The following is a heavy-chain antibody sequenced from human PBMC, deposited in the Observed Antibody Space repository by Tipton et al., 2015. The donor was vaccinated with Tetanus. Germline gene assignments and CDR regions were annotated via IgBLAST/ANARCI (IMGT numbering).Heavy chain of an antibody. D-gene: IGHD2/OR15-2a*01. Sequence: TLSLTCTVSGGSITSSTYYWGWIRQPPGKGLEWIGTFYSGDSIFYNPSFKSRATISVDTPKNQISLRLTSVASADTAVYYCARHSSWFDPWGQGTLVTVSS. CDR1: GGSITSSTYY. CDR2: FYSGDSI. CDR3: ARHSSWFDP. J-gene: IGHJ5*02. V-gene: IGHV4-39*01.